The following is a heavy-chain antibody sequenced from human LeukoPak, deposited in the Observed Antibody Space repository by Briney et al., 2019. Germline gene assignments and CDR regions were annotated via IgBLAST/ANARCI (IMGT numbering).Heavy chain of an antibody. D-gene: IGHD2-15*01. CDR1: GFTFTTYW. Sequence: GGSLRLSCVGSGFTFTTYWMSWVRQAPGKGLEWVANIKQDGSEKYYVDSVKGRFTISRDNSKNTLYLQMNSLRAEDTAVYYCARDTAYCSGGSCYSGGYFEYWGQGALITVSS. CDR2: IKQDGSEK. CDR3: ARDTAYCSGGSCYSGGYFEY. J-gene: IGHJ4*02. V-gene: IGHV3-7*01.